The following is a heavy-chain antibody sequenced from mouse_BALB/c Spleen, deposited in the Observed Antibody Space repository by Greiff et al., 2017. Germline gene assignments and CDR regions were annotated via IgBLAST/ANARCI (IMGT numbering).Heavy chain of an antibody. D-gene: IGHD2-4*01. CDR2: ISYSGST. CDR3: ARKGYDYDGGVFDY. V-gene: IGHV3-2*02. Sequence: EVQRVESGPGLVKPSQSLSLTCTVTGYSITSDYAWNWIRQFPGNKLEWMGYISYSGSTSYNPSLKSRISITRDTSKNQFFLQLNSVTTEDTATYYGARKGYDYDGGVFDYWGQGTTLTVSS. CDR1: GYSITSDYA. J-gene: IGHJ2*01.